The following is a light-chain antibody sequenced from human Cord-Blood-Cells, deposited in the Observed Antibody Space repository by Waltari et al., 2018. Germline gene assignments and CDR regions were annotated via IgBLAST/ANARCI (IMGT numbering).Light chain of an antibody. CDR2: WGS. J-gene: IGKJ1*01. Sequence: DLVMTQSPLSLPVTPGEPASISCRYRQSLLHSNGYNYLDWYLQKPGQSPQLLIYWGSNRASGVPDRFSGSGSGTDFTLKISRVEAEDVGVYYCMQALQTPPTFGQGTKVEIK. CDR1: QSLLHSNGYNY. CDR3: MQALQTPPT. V-gene: IGKV2-28*01.